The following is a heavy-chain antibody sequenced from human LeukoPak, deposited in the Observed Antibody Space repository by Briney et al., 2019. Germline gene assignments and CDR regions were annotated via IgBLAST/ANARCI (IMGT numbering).Heavy chain of an antibody. V-gene: IGHV1-69*04. Sequence: SVKVSCKASGGTFGSYAISWVRQAPGQGLEWMGRIIPILGIANYAQKFQGRVTITADKSTSTAYMELSSLRSEDTAVYYCARVAGHYYDSRSHDAFDIWGQGTMVTVSS. CDR3: ARVAGHYYDSRSHDAFDI. CDR1: GGTFGSYA. J-gene: IGHJ3*02. CDR2: IIPILGIA. D-gene: IGHD3-22*01.